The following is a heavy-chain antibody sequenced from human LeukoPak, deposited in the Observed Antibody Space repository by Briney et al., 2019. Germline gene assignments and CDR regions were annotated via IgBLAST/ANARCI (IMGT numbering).Heavy chain of an antibody. Sequence: PGGSLRLSCAASGFTFSSYSMNWVRQAPGKGLEWVSSISSSSSYIYYADSVKGRFTISRDNAKNSLYLQMNSLRAEDTAVYYCARDRWDIVLVPAAREIDCWGQGTLVTVSS. CDR1: GFTFSSYS. CDR3: ARDRWDIVLVPAAREIDC. J-gene: IGHJ4*02. V-gene: IGHV3-21*01. CDR2: ISSSSSYI. D-gene: IGHD2-2*01.